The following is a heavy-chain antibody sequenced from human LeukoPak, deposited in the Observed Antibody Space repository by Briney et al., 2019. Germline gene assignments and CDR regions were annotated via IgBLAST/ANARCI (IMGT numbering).Heavy chain of an antibody. V-gene: IGHV4-30-4*01. D-gene: IGHD5-18*01. Sequence: PSETLSLTCTVSGGSISSGDYYWSWIRQPPGKDLEWIGYIYYSGSTYYNPSLKSRVTISVDTSKNQFSLKLSSVTAADTAVYYCARGSGYSYGIDYWGQGTLVTVSS. CDR2: IYYSGST. CDR3: ARGSGYSYGIDY. J-gene: IGHJ4*02. CDR1: GGSISSGDYY.